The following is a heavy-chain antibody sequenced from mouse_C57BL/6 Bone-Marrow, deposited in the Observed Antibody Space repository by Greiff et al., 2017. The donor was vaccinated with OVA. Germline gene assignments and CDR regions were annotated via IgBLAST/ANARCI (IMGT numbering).Heavy chain of an antibody. D-gene: IGHD2-1*01. Sequence: QVQLQQPGAELVRPGSSVKLSCKASGYTFTSYWMDWVKQRPGQGLEWIGNIYPSDSETHYNQKFKDKATLTVDKSSSTAYMQLSSLTSEDSAVYYCARGAAYYGNYHWYFDVWGTGTTVTVSS. CDR3: ARGAAYYGNYHWYFDV. CDR1: GYTFTSYW. V-gene: IGHV1-61*01. CDR2: IYPSDSET. J-gene: IGHJ1*03.